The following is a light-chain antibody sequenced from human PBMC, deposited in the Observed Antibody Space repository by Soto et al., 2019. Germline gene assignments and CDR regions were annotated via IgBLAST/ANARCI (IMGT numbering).Light chain of an antibody. CDR3: QQRTDWPL. Sequence: EIFLTQSPATLSLSPGERATLSCRASQSLANYLAWYQHKPGQAPRLLIYDASNRATGIPARFSGRGSGTDFTLTISSLEPEDFAVYYCQQRTDWPLFGPGTRVDAK. CDR2: DAS. J-gene: IGKJ3*01. CDR1: QSLANY. V-gene: IGKV3-11*01.